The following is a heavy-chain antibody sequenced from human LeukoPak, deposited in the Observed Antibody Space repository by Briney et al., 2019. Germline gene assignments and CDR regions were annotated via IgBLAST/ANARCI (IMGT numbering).Heavy chain of an antibody. CDR2: INPNSGGT. CDR3: ARVRFITARWLLDY. CDR1: GYTFTGYY. J-gene: IGHJ4*02. D-gene: IGHD4-23*01. Sequence: ASVKVSCKASGYTFTGYYMHWVRQAPGQGLEWMGWINPNSGGTNYAQKFQGRVTMTRGTSISTAYMELSRLRSDDTAVYYCARVRFITARWLLDYWGQGTLVTVSS. V-gene: IGHV1-2*02.